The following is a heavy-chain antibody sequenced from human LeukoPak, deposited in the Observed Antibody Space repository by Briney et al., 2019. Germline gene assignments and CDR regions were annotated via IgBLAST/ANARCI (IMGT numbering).Heavy chain of an antibody. D-gene: IGHD2-21*02. J-gene: IGHJ5*02. CDR3: ARSGVTALSWVDP. Sequence: PSETLSLTCTVSGGSMSSYYWSWIRQPPGKGLEWIEYISYSGSTNYNPSLKSRITISVDTSKNQFSLKLSSVTAADTAVYYCARSGVTALSWVDPWGQGTLVTVSS. CDR1: GGSMSSYY. CDR2: ISYSGST. V-gene: IGHV4-59*08.